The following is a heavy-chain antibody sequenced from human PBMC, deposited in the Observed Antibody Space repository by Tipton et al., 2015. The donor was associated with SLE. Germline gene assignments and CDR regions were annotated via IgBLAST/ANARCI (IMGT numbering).Heavy chain of an antibody. CDR1: GGSISSSSYY. CDR2: IYYSGST. D-gene: IGHD3-3*01. J-gene: IGHJ2*01. V-gene: IGHV4-39*01. CDR3: ARHQYYDFWSGYSQDWYFDL. Sequence: TLSLTCTVSGGSISSSSYYWGWIRQPPGKGLEWIGSIYYSGSTYYNPSLKGRVTISVDTSKNQFSLKLSSVTAADTAVYYCARHQYYDFWSGYSQDWYFDLWGRGTLVTVSS.